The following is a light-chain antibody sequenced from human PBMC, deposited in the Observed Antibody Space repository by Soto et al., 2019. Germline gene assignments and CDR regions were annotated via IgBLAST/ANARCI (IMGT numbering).Light chain of an antibody. CDR1: QSVSSN. J-gene: IGKJ1*01. Sequence: EIVMTQSPATLSVSPGERATLSCRASQSVSSNFAWYQQKPGQAPRLLIYGASTRATGIPARFSGSGSETEFPLTISSLQSEDFAVYYCQQYNNWPPWTFGQGTKVEIK. V-gene: IGKV3-15*01. CDR3: QQYNNWPPWT. CDR2: GAS.